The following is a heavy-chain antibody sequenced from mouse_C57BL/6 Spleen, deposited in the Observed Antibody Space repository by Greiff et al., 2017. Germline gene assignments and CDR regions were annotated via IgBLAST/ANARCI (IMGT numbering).Heavy chain of an antibody. V-gene: IGHV5-4*03. J-gene: IGHJ4*01. Sequence: VKVVESGGGLVKPGGSLKLSCAASGFTFSSYAMSWVRQTPEKRLEWVATISDGGSYTYYPDNVKGRFTISRDNAKNNLYLPMSHLRSEDTAMYYWASAFPGYAMDYWGQGTSVTVSS. CDR2: ISDGGSYT. CDR3: ASAFPGYAMDY. CDR1: GFTFSSYA.